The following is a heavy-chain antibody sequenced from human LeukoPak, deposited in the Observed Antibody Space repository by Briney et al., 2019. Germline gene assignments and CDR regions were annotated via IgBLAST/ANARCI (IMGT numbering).Heavy chain of an antibody. Sequence: PGGSLRLSCAASGFTFSSYWMHWVRQAPGKGLVGVSRINNDGRSTNYADSVKGRFTISRDNAKNTLYLQMNGLRAEDTAVYYCARLRWGGLYYFDYWGQGTLVTVSS. CDR1: GFTFSSYW. D-gene: IGHD3-16*01. J-gene: IGHJ4*02. V-gene: IGHV3-74*01. CDR2: INNDGRST. CDR3: ARLRWGGLYYFDY.